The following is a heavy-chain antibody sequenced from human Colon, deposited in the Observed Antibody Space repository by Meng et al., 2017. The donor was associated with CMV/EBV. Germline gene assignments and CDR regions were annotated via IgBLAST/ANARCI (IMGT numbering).Heavy chain of an antibody. V-gene: IGHV3-30*04. CDR2: ISNDGGSQ. D-gene: IGHD2-21*02. CDR1: GFTFRNYA. J-gene: IGHJ5*02. Sequence: GESLKISCAASGFTFRNYAMHWVRQAPGKGLEWVAIISNDGGSQNYADSVKGRFTISRDESKDTLILQMNSLRADDTALYFCARGGGLFCKAADCYYPLDLWGQGTLVTVSS. CDR3: ARGGGLFCKAADCYYPLDL.